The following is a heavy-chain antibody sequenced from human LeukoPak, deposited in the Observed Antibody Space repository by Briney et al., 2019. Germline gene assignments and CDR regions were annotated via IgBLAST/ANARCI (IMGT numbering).Heavy chain of an antibody. CDR3: AKSEFSSSSPPFDY. CDR2: IFPGESDT. D-gene: IGHD6-6*01. Sequence: GESLKISCKGSGYTFTTHWIAWVRQMPGKGLEWMGIIFPGESDTTYSPSFEGQVTIAADKSINPAYLQWSSLKASDTAMYYCAKSEFSSSSPPFDYWGQGTLVTVSS. J-gene: IGHJ4*02. V-gene: IGHV5-51*06. CDR1: GYTFTTHW.